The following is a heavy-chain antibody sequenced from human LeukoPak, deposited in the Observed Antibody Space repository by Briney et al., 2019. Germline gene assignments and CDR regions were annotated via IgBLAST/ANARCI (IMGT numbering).Heavy chain of an antibody. CDR3: TRLKWGDWFDP. V-gene: IGHV4-38-2*01. J-gene: IGHJ5*02. D-gene: IGHD1-26*01. CDR2: MYHTGTT. CDR1: GYSISSGYY. Sequence: PSEALSLTCGVSGYSISSGYYWGWNRQPPGKGLEWIASMYHTGTTYYNPSLKSRVTISVDTSKNQFSLGLTSVTAADTAVYYCTRLKWGDWFDPWGQGTLVTVSS.